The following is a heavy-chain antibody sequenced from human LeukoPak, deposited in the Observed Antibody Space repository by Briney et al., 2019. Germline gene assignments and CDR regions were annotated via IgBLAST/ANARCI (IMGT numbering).Heavy chain of an antibody. D-gene: IGHD2-15*01. V-gene: IGHV3-23*01. CDR3: AKDLVGNPVVVVAATLYGMDV. CDR1: GFTFSSYA. CDR2: ISGSGGST. Sequence: GGSLRLSCAASGFTFSSYAMSWVRQAPGKGLEGVSAISGSGGSTYYAGSVKGRFTISRDNSKNTLYLQMNSLRAEDTAVYYCAKDLVGNPVVVVAATLYGMDVWGQGTTVTVSS. J-gene: IGHJ6*02.